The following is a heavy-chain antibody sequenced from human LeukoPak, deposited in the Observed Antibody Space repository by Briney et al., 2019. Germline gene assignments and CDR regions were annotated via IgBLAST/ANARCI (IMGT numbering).Heavy chain of an antibody. D-gene: IGHD5-18*01. Sequence: PGGSLRLSCAASGFTFSSYSMNWVRQAPGKGLEWVSSISSSSSYIYYADSVKGRFTISRDNAKNTLYLQMNSLRAEDTAVYYCARDKTAVGPFDYWGQGTLVTVSS. CDR1: GFTFSSYS. CDR2: ISSSSSYI. CDR3: ARDKTAVGPFDY. J-gene: IGHJ4*02. V-gene: IGHV3-21*01.